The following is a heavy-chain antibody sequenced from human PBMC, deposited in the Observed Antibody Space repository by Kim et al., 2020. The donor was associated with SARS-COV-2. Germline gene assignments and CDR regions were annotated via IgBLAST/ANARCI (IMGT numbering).Heavy chain of an antibody. CDR3: ATGDFGSGSYATFDI. V-gene: IGHV1-69*06. Sequence: SVKVSCKASGGTFSSYAFSWVRLATGQGLEWMGGIIPIFGTANYAQRFQGRITFTADKSTSTAYMELSSLRSEDTADYYCATGDFGSGSYATFDIWGQGTMVTVSS. CDR1: GGTFSSYA. J-gene: IGHJ3*02. CDR2: IIPIFGTA. D-gene: IGHD3-10*01.